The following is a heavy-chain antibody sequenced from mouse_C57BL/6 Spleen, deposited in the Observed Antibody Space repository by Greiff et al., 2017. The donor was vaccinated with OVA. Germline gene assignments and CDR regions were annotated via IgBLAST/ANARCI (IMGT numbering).Heavy chain of an antibody. CDR3: TDVSYGSRRGGY. J-gene: IGHJ2*01. Sequence: VQLQQSGAELVRPGASVKLSCTASGFNIKDDYMHWVKQRPEQGLEWIGWIDPENGDTEYASKFQGKATITADTSSNTAYLQLSSLSSEDTAVYYSTDVSYGSRRGGYWGQGTTLTVSS. CDR2: IDPENGDT. V-gene: IGHV14-4*01. CDR1: GFNIKDDY. D-gene: IGHD1-1*01.